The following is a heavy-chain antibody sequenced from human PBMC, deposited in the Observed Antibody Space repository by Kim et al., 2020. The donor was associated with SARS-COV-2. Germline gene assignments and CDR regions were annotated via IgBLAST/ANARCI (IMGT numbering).Heavy chain of an antibody. D-gene: IGHD3-10*01. V-gene: IGHV3-48*03. CDR3: ARGAVGLDY. CDR2: TI. Sequence: TIYYSVSVMGRFPISRDNAKNSRFLHMDSLRAEDTAFYYCARGAVGLDYWGQGTLVAVSS. J-gene: IGHJ4*02.